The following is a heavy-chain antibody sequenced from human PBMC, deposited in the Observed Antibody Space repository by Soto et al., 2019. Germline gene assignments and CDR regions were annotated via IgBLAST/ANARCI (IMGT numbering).Heavy chain of an antibody. CDR1: GAPLSGYS. Sequence: QVQLQQWGAGLLKPSETLSLTCAVYGAPLSGYSWSWFRQPPGKGLEWIGEITHGGSTKYNPSLKSRVTMSVVTSKSQFSLKLISVTAADTAVYYCGSVGRIPWGQGNPVTVSS. D-gene: IGHD1-26*01. CDR2: ITHGGST. J-gene: IGHJ5*02. CDR3: GSVGRIP. V-gene: IGHV4-34*01.